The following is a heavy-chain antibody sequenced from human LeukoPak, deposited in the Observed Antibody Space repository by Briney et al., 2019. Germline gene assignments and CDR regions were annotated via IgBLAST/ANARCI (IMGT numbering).Heavy chain of an antibody. V-gene: IGHV3-21*01. CDR3: ARGHYDSSGYYTFDY. Sequence: GGSLRLSCAASGFTFSSYSMNWVRQAPGKGLEWVSSISSSSSYIYYADSVKGRFTISRDNAKSSLYLQMNSLRAEDTAVYYCARGHYDSSGYYTFDYWGQGTLVTVSS. J-gene: IGHJ4*02. D-gene: IGHD3-22*01. CDR2: ISSSSSYI. CDR1: GFTFSSYS.